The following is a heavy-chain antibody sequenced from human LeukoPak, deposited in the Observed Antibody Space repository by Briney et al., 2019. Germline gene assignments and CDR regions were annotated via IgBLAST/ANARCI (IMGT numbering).Heavy chain of an antibody. Sequence: SGPTLVNPTQTLTLTCTFSGFSLSTAGVGVGWIRQPPGKALEWLTLIYWDNNKLYNPSLKSRLTITKDISKNQVVLTMTNMDPVDTATYYCSHYGDYRFLYYFDHWGQGTLVTVSS. J-gene: IGHJ4*02. CDR1: GFSLSTAGVG. CDR3: SHYGDYRFLYYFDH. V-gene: IGHV2-5*02. D-gene: IGHD4-17*01. CDR2: IYWDNNK.